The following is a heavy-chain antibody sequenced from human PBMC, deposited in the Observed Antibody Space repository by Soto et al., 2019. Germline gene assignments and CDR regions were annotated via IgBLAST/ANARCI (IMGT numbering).Heavy chain of an antibody. CDR1: GFTFSSYG. D-gene: IGHD3-10*01. J-gene: IGHJ4*02. V-gene: IGHV3-33*01. CDR3: ARDRGRYYYGSGTLFY. Sequence: GSLRLSCAASGFTFSSYGMHWVRQAPGKGLEWVAVIWYDGSNKYYADSVKGRFTISRDNSKNTLYLQMNSLRAEDTAVYYCARDRGRYYYGSGTLFYWGQGTLVTVSS. CDR2: IWYDGSNK.